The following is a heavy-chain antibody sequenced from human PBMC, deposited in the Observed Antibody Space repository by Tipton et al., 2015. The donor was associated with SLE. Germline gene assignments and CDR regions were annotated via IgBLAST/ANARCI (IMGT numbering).Heavy chain of an antibody. V-gene: IGHV4-39*07. Sequence: TLSLTCTVSGGSITSSSYYWGWIRQLPGEGLEWIGSFNFGGNTYYHPALESRVTISVDAAKNQLSLKLTSVTAADTAVYYCARGSVVADDFWGQGTLVTVSS. D-gene: IGHD2-15*01. CDR3: ARGSVVADDF. J-gene: IGHJ4*02. CDR1: GGSITSSSYY. CDR2: FNFGGNT.